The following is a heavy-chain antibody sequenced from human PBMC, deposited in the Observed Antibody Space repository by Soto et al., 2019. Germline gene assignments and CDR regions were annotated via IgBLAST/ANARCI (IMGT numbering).Heavy chain of an antibody. CDR3: ARDIVVVPAARIGMDV. CDR2: INPNSGGT. J-gene: IGHJ6*02. V-gene: IGHV1-2*02. Sequence: QVQLVQSGAEVKKPGASVKVSCKASGYTFTGYYMHWVRQAPGQGLEWMGWINPNSGGTNYAQKFQGRVTMTRDTSISTVYMELSRLRSDDTAVYYCARDIVVVPAARIGMDVWGQGTTVTVSS. D-gene: IGHD2-2*01. CDR1: GYTFTGYY.